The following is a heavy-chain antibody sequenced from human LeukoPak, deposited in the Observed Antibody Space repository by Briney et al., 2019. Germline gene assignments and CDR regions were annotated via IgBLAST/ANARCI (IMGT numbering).Heavy chain of an antibody. Sequence: GESLQISCKGSGYSFTSYWIGWVRQMPGKGREWMGIIYPGDSDTRYSPSFQGQVTISADKSISTAYLQWSSLKASDTAMYYCARRDSIAAAYYDYWGQGTRVTVSS. V-gene: IGHV5-51*01. CDR3: ARRDSIAAAYYDY. D-gene: IGHD6-13*01. CDR1: GYSFTSYW. J-gene: IGHJ4*02. CDR2: IYPGDSDT.